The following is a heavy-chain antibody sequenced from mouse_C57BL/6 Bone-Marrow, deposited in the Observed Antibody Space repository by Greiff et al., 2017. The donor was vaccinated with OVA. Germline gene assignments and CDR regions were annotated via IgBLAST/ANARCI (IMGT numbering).Heavy chain of an antibody. V-gene: IGHV7-3*01. D-gene: IGHD1-1*01. CDR3: ARDYYGSSHWYFDV. CDR1: GFTFTDYY. CDR2: IRNKANGYTT. Sequence: EVKVVESGGGLVQPGGSLSLSCAASGFTFTDYYMSWVRQPPGKALEWLGFIRNKANGYTTEYSASVKGRFTISRDNSQSILYLQMNALRAEDSATDYCARDYYGSSHWYFDVWGTGTTVTVSS. J-gene: IGHJ1*03.